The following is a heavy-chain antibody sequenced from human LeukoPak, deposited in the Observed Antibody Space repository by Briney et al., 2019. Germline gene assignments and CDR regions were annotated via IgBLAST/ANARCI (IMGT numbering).Heavy chain of an antibody. CDR3: ARLYLPYTSAWYGSAFDI. J-gene: IGHJ3*02. CDR2: IYPGDSDT. V-gene: IGHV5-51*01. Sequence: GESLKISCTGSGYSFTNYWIAWARQMPGKGLEWMGIIYPGDSDTRYSPSFQGQVAISADRSITTAYLQWSSLKASDTAMYYCARLYLPYTSAWYGSAFDIWGQGTMVTVSS. CDR1: GYSFTNYW. D-gene: IGHD6-13*01.